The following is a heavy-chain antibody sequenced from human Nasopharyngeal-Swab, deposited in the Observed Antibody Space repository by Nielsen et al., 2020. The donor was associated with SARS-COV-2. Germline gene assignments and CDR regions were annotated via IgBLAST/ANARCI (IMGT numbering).Heavy chain of an antibody. J-gene: IGHJ4*02. CDR2: IYYNGST. Sequence: SETLSLTCKVAGGSISSYYWSWIRQPPGKGLEWIGHIYYNGSTNYNPSLKSRVTISIDTSKNQFSLKLNSVTAADTAVYYCARIGCSGGSCYCDYWGQGTLVTVSS. V-gene: IGHV4-59*01. D-gene: IGHD2-15*01. CDR1: GGSISSYY. CDR3: ARIGCSGGSCYCDY.